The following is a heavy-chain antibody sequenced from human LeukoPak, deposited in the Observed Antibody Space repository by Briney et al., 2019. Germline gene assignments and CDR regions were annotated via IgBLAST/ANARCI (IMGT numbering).Heavy chain of an antibody. V-gene: IGHV4-39*07. Sequence: PSETLSLTCTVSGGSISSSSYYWGWIRQPPGKGLEWIGSIYYSGSTYYNPSLKSRVTISVDTSKNQFSLKLSSVTATDTAVYYCARTDIGAFDIWGQGTMVTVSS. CDR1: GGSISSSSYY. J-gene: IGHJ3*02. CDR3: ARTDIGAFDI. CDR2: IYYSGST.